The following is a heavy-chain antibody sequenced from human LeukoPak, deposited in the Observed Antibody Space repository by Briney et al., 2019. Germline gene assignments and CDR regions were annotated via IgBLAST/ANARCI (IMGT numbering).Heavy chain of an antibody. CDR2: ISSSGSTV. J-gene: IGHJ4*02. Sequence: PGGSLRLSCAASGFTFSSYEMNWVRQAPGKGLEWVSYISSSGSTVYYADSVKGRFTISRDNAKNSLYLQMNSLRAEDTAVYYCARTYSSSWYPILNDYWGQGTLVTVSS. CDR3: ARTYSSSWYPILNDY. CDR1: GFTFSSYE. D-gene: IGHD6-13*01. V-gene: IGHV3-48*03.